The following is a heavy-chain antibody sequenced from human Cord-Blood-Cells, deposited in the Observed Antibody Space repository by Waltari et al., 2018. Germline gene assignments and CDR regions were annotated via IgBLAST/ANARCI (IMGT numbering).Heavy chain of an antibody. Sequence: QVQLVQSGAEVKKPGSSVKVSCKASGGTFSSYAISWVRQAPGQGLEWMGGVITNLSIANYAKKVQCRVTITADKSTSTAYMELSSLRSEDTAVYYCARVGSMERRYYYYYYMDVWGKGTTVTVSS. D-gene: IGHD1-1*01. CDR3: ARVGSMERRYYYYYYMDV. CDR2: VITNLSIA. J-gene: IGHJ6*03. V-gene: IGHV1-69*10. CDR1: GGTFSSYA.